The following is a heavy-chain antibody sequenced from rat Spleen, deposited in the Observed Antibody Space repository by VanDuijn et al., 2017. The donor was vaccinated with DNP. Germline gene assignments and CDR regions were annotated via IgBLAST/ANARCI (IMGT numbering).Heavy chain of an antibody. D-gene: IGHD1-4*01. V-gene: IGHV5-7*01. CDR3: ARSRLPGYYPFAC. Sequence: EVQLVESGGGLVQPGRSLKVSCAVSGLTFSDHNMAWVRQAPKKGLEWVATISTSGSRAYYPDSVKGRFTISRDDAKSSLYLQMNSLKSEDTATYYCARSRLPGYYPFACWGQGTLVTVSS. J-gene: IGHJ3*01. CDR2: ISTSGSRA. CDR1: GLTFSDHN.